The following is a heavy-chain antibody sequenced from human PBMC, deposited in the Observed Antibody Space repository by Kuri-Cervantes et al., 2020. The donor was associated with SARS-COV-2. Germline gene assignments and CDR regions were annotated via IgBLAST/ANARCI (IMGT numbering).Heavy chain of an antibody. CDR1: GGSFSGYY. J-gene: IGHJ3*02. CDR2: IYYSGST. D-gene: IGHD3-10*01. CDR3: ARERGILLWFRESYDAFDI. Sequence: SETLSLTCAVYGGSFSGYYWSWIRQPPGKGLEWIGYIYYSGSTNYNPSLKSRVTISVDTSKNQFSLKLSSVTAADTAVYYCARERGILLWFRESYDAFDIWGQGTMVTVSS. V-gene: IGHV4-34*11.